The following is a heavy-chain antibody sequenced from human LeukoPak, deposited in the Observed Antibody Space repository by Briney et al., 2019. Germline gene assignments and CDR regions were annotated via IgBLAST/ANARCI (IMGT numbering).Heavy chain of an antibody. V-gene: IGHV1-2*02. CDR2: INPDSGGT. CDR1: GYTFTGHY. D-gene: IGHD3-10*01. CDR3: ARAGTFYYGSGSYFLLTWIDP. J-gene: IGHJ5*02. Sequence: ASVKVSCKASGYTFTGHYMHWVRQAPGQGLEWMGWINPDSGGTKYAQKFQGRVTMTRDTSISTAYMELSRLASDDTAVYYCARAGTFYYGSGSYFLLTWIDPWGQGTLVTVSS.